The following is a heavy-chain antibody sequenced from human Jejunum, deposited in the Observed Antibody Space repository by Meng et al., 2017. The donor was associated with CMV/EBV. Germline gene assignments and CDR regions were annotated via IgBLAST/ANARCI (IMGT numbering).Heavy chain of an antibody. V-gene: IGHV1-2*02. D-gene: IGHD2-2*01. J-gene: IGHJ4*02. CDR1: TFTGDY. Sequence: TFTGDYMHWVRQAPGQGLEWMGWINPNSGGTNYAQKFQGRVTMTRDTSISTAYMELSRLRSDDTAVYYCARAIRYCSSTSCSHVDYWGQGTLVTVSS. CDR2: INPNSGGT. CDR3: ARAIRYCSSTSCSHVDY.